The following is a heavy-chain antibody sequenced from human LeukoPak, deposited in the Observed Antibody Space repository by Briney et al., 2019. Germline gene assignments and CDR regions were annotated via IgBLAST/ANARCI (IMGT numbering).Heavy chain of an antibody. J-gene: IGHJ4*02. CDR1: GYTFTDYY. V-gene: IGHV1-2*02. Sequence: ASVKVSCKASGYTFTDYYMHWVRQAPGQGLEWMGWINPKSGGTDYAQKFQGRVTMTRDTSISTAYMELSRLKSDDTAVYYCASEVPTIGLTADARLDYWGQGTLVTVSS. CDR2: INPKSGGT. CDR3: ASEVPTIGLTADARLDY. D-gene: IGHD5-12*01.